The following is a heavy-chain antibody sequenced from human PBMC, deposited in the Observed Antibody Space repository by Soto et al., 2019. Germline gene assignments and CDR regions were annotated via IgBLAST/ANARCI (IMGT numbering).Heavy chain of an antibody. CDR1: GFTFSSYA. Sequence: GGSLRLSCAASGFTFSSYAMSWVRQAPGKGLEWVSAISGSGGSTYYADSVKGRFTISRDNSKNTLFLQMNSLRAEDMAVYYCAKDGQTTVTTAIFYIYFDYWGQGTLVTVSS. D-gene: IGHD4-17*01. CDR2: ISGSGGST. J-gene: IGHJ4*02. V-gene: IGHV3-23*01. CDR3: AKDGQTTVTTAIFYIYFDY.